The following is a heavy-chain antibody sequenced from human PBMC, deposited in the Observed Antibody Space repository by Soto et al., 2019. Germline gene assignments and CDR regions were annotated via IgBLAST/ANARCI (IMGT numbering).Heavy chain of an antibody. J-gene: IGHJ4*02. CDR2: TNQDGGEK. D-gene: IGHD1-26*01. Sequence: EVPLVESGGGSVQTGGSLRLSCAISEYSVRRDWMNWVRQAPGKGLEWVAHTNQDGGEKYYVDSEKGRFTISRDNAKKSLYLQMNNLRVEDTAVYYCSGGVGDAFWGQGTQVTVSS. CDR1: EYSVRRDW. CDR3: SGGVGDAF. V-gene: IGHV3-7*04.